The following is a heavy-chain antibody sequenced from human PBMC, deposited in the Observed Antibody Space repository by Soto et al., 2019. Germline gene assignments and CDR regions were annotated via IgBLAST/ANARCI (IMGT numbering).Heavy chain of an antibody. CDR3: VRGRSYSVYDF. D-gene: IGHD5-12*01. CDR1: GGSISGHS. CDR2: IYPSGST. J-gene: IGHJ4*02. V-gene: IGHV4-4*07. Sequence: SETLSLTCTVSGGSISGHSWIWIRQPAGKGLEWIGHIYPSGSTSYNPSLRSRVTMSLDTSSNQIFLNLTSVTAADTAVFYCVRGRSYSVYDFWGPGTLVTVSS.